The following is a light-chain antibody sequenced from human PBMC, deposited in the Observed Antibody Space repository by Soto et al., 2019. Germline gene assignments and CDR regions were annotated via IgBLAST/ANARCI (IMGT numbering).Light chain of an antibody. Sequence: DLVMTQSPLSLPVTPGEPASISCRSSQSLLQSNGYNYLDWYLQKPGQSPQLLIYLGFNRASGVPDRFSGSGSGTDFTLKISRVETEDVGVYYCMQALQTPVTFGGGTKVEIK. V-gene: IGKV2-28*01. CDR3: MQALQTPVT. CDR1: QSLLQSNGYNY. J-gene: IGKJ4*01. CDR2: LGF.